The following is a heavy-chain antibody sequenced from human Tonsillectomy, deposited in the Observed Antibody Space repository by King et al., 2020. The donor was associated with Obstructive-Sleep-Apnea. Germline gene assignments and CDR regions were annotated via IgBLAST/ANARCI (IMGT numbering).Heavy chain of an antibody. Sequence: VRLQESGPGLVKPSETLSLTCTVSGGSISSYYWSWIRQPPGKGLEWIGYIYYSGSTNYNPSLKSRVTISVDTSKNQFSLKLSSVTAADTAVYYCARGHGYSYGRYYFDYWGQGTLVTVSS. CDR1: GGSISSYY. CDR2: IYYSGST. V-gene: IGHV4-59*01. J-gene: IGHJ4*02. D-gene: IGHD5-18*01. CDR3: ARGHGYSYGRYYFDY.